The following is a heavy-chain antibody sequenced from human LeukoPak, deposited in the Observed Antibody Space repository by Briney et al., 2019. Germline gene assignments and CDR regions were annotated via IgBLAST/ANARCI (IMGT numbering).Heavy chain of an antibody. D-gene: IGHD5-12*01. CDR3: ARMVPDASGYDLWYFDL. CDR2: IYYSGST. Sequence: SETLSLTCTVSGGSISSYYWSWIRQPPGKGLEWIGYIYYSGSTNYNPSLKSRVTISVDTSKNQFSLKLSSVTAADTAVYYCARMVPDASGYDLWYFDLWGRDTLDTVSS. CDR1: GGSISSYY. V-gene: IGHV4-59*01. J-gene: IGHJ2*01.